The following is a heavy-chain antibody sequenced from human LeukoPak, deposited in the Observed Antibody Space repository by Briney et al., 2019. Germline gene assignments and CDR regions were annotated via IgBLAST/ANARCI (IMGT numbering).Heavy chain of an antibody. J-gene: IGHJ4*02. D-gene: IGHD3-10*01. CDR1: GGSFSGYY. CDR3: ASAPYYYGSGGSSPVTGDG. Sequence: SETLSLTCAVYGGSFSGYYWSWIRQPPGKGLEWIGEINHSGSTNYNPSLKSRVTISVDTSKNQFSLKLSSVTAADTAVYYCASAPYYYGSGGSSPVTGDGWGQGTLVTVSS. CDR2: INHSGST. V-gene: IGHV4-34*01.